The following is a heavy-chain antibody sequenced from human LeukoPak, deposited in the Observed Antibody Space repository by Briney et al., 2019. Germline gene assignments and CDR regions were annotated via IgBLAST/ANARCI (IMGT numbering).Heavy chain of an antibody. J-gene: IGHJ4*02. CDR3: VKLVGVGELFWGHFLEDF. CDR2: ISGSGDST. CDR1: GFPFSSYA. Sequence: GGSLRLSCAVSGFPFSSYAMSWVRQAPGKGLEWVSAISGSGDSTYYADSVKGRFTISRDNSKNTLYLQMNSLRAEDTAVYYCVKLVGVGELFWGHFLEDFWGQGTLVTVSS. D-gene: IGHD3-10*01. V-gene: IGHV3-23*01.